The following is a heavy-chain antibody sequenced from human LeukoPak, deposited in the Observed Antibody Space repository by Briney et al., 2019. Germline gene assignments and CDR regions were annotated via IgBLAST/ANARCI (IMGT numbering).Heavy chain of an antibody. Sequence: GGSLRLSCSASGFTFSSYAMLWVRQAPGKGLEYVSAISSNGGSTYYADSVKGRFTISRDNSKNTLYLQMSSLRAEDTAVYYCVEDIEALIAAAGLFHHWGQGTLVTVSS. CDR2: ISSNGGST. J-gene: IGHJ1*01. D-gene: IGHD6-13*01. CDR1: GFTFSSYA. CDR3: VEDIEALIAAAGLFHH. V-gene: IGHV3-64D*09.